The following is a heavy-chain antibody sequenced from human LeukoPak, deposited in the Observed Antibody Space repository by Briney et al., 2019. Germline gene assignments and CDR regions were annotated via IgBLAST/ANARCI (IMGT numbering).Heavy chain of an antibody. Sequence: GESLKISCKGSGYSFTNYWISWVRQMPGKGLEWMGKIDPSDSYTNYSPSFQGHVTISADKSISTTYLQWSSLKASDTAMYYCAGGYCSGGSCNWFDPWGQGTLVTVSS. CDR3: AGGYCSGGSCNWFDP. V-gene: IGHV5-10-1*01. CDR1: GYSFTNYW. J-gene: IGHJ5*02. D-gene: IGHD2-15*01. CDR2: IDPSDSYT.